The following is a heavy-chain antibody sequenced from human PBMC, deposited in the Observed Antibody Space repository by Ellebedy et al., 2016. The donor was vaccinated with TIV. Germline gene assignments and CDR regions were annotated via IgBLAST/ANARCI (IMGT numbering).Heavy chain of an antibody. V-gene: IGHV3-74*01. CDR2: INAAGSIT. D-gene: IGHD1-26*01. J-gene: IGHJ6*02. CDR3: ARGVSGSYGLDV. CDR1: GFTFSSSW. Sequence: PGGSLRLSCAASGFTFSSSWMHWVRQGPGKGPLWVSRINAAGSITNYADSVKGRFTISRDNAKNTLYLQINSLRVEDTAVYFCARGVSGSYGLDVWGQGTSVTVSS.